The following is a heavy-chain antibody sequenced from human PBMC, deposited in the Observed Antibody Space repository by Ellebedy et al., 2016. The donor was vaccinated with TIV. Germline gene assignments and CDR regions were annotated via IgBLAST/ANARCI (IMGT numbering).Heavy chain of an antibody. J-gene: IGHJ2*01. CDR2: LYHSGDT. CDR3: ARVGIQSGGLVNWLFDL. D-gene: IGHD4-23*01. V-gene: IGHV4-59*11. Sequence: SETLSLTXTVSGCSLSGHYWTWVRQSPGKGLEWIGCLYHSGDTKYNLSLESRVTISVETSKNQFTLTPTSVTAADAAVYFCARVGIQSGGLVNWLFDLWGRGALVSVS. CDR1: GCSLSGHY.